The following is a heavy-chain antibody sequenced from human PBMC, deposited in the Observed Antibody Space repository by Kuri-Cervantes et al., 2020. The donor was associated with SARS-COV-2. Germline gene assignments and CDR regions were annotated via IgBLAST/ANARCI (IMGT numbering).Heavy chain of an antibody. J-gene: IGHJ6*03. D-gene: IGHD6-19*01. CDR1: GYTFTGYY. CDR3: ARLAVYYYYMDV. V-gene: IGHV1-18*04. Sequence: ASVKVSCKASGYTFTGYYMHWVRQAPGQGLEWMGWISAYNGNTNYAQKLQGRVTMTTDTSTSTAHMELRSLRSDDTAVYYCARLAVYYYYMDVWGKGTTVTVSS. CDR2: ISAYNGNT.